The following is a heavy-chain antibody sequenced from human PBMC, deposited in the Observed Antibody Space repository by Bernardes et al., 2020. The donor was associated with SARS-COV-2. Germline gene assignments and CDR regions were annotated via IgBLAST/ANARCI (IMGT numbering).Heavy chain of an antibody. CDR1: GGTFSSYA. CDR3: ARMRFGEFTTSYYYYGMDV. Sequence: SVKVSCKASGGTFSSYAISWVRQAPGQGLEWMGRIIPIFGTANYAQKLQGRVTMTTDTSTSTAYMELRSLRSDDTAVYYCARMRFGEFTTSYYYYGMDVWGQGTTVTVSS. D-gene: IGHD3-10*01. V-gene: IGHV1-69*05. CDR2: IIPIFGTA. J-gene: IGHJ6*02.